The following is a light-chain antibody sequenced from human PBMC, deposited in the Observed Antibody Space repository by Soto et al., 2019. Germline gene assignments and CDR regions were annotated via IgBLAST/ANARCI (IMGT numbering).Light chain of an antibody. V-gene: IGKV1-5*01. CDR3: QQYNSYPYS. CDR1: QTIDSW. Sequence: DIPVTQSPSTLSASVGDRVTISCRASQTIDSWLAWYQQKPGKAPKLLIYDASSLESGVPSRFSGSGSGTKFTLTISSLQPDDFATYFCQQYNSYPYSFGPGTKVDIK. CDR2: DAS. J-gene: IGKJ3*01.